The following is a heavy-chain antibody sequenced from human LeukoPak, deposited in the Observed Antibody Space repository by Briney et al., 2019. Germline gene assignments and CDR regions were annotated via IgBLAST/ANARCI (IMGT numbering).Heavy chain of an antibody. CDR2: ISAYNGNT. V-gene: IGHV1-18*01. D-gene: IGHD3-10*01. Sequence: ASVTVSCKASGYTFTSYGISWVRQAPGQGLEWMGWISAYNGNTNYAQRLQGRVTMTTDTSTSTAYMELRSLRSDDTAVYYCARGRVEYIITMVRGVITAFDPWGRGTLVTVSS. J-gene: IGHJ5*02. CDR1: GYTFTSYG. CDR3: ARGRVEYIITMVRGVITAFDP.